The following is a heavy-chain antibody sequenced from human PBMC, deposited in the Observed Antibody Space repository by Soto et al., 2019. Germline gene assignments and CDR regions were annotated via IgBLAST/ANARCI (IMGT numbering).Heavy chain of an antibody. CDR1: GFTFSSYG. D-gene: IGHD2-15*01. Sequence: PGGSLRLSCAASGFTFSSYGMHWVRQAPGKGLEWVAVISYDGSNKYYADSVKGRFTISRDNSKNTLYLQMNSLRAEDTAVYYCANGYCSGGSCYYGWDAFDCWGQGTRVTVAS. J-gene: IGHJ3*01. V-gene: IGHV3-30*18. CDR3: ANGYCSGGSCYYGWDAFDC. CDR2: ISYDGSNK.